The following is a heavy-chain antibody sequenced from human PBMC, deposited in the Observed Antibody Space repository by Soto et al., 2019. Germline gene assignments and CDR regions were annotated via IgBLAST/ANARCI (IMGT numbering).Heavy chain of an antibody. V-gene: IGHV3-66*01. CDR1: GFTVSSNY. D-gene: IGHD2-15*01. CDR3: ARVPFHCSGGSGHERPGWFDP. Sequence: GGSLRLSCAASGFTVSSNYMSWVRQAPGKGLEWVSVIYSGGSTYYADSVKGRFTISRDNSKNTLYLQMNSLRAEDTAVYYCARVPFHCSGGSGHERPGWFDPWGQGTLVTVSS. J-gene: IGHJ5*02. CDR2: IYSGGST.